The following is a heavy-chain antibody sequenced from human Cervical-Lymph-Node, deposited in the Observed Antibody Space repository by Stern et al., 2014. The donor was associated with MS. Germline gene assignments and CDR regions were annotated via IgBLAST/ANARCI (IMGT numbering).Heavy chain of an antibody. D-gene: IGHD2-8*02. J-gene: IGHJ4*02. CDR2: VYYSGAT. V-gene: IGHV4-39*01. CDR3: AKHACTGAACPFDL. CDR1: GDSISSYTHY. Sequence: QLQLQESGPGLVKPSETLSLTCAVSGDSISSYTHYWAWIRQPPGKGLEWIGSVYYSGATYYNPSLKSRFTISVDTSKNPFSLGLNSVTAADTAVYYCAKHACTGAACPFDLWGQGTLVTVSS.